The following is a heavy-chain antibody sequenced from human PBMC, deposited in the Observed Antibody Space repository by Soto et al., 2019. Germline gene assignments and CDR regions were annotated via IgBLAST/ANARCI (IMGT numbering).Heavy chain of an antibody. CDR2: LSYTGNT. CDR3: ARDAPLRP. Sequence: PSDTLSLTSVVSGYSMDGFYWNWIRQPPGKGLEWIGNLSYTGNTNYNPSLKSRVSISIDTSKNQFSLQMNSVTAADTAIYYCARDAPLRPWAHGTLVTVSS. J-gene: IGHJ4*01. CDR1: GYSMDGFY. V-gene: IGHV4-59*01.